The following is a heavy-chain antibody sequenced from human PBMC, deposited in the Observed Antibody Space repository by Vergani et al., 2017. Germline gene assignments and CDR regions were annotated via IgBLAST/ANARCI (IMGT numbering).Heavy chain of an antibody. CDR1: GFTFSDYD. CDR2: IGTAGDT. CDR3: AKGRSIAARSGAFDI. Sequence: EVQLVESGGGLVKPGGSLRLSCAASGFTFSDYDMHWVRRAPGQGLEWVSAIGTAGDTYYPGSVKGRFTISRENAKNSLYLQMNSLRAEDTALYYCAKGRSIAARSGAFDIWGQGTMVTVSS. V-gene: IGHV3-13*01. J-gene: IGHJ3*02. D-gene: IGHD6-6*01.